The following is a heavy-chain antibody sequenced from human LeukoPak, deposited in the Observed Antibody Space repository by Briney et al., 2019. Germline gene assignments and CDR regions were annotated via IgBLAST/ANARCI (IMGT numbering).Heavy chain of an antibody. CDR3: VKDGSGSYYTYYFDY. J-gene: IGHJ4*02. D-gene: IGHD3-10*01. V-gene: IGHV3-64D*06. CDR2: ISSNGGST. CDR1: GFTFSTYS. Sequence: GGSLRLSCTASGFTFSTYSINWVRQAPGKGLEYVSAISSNGGSTYYADSVKGRFTISRDNSKNTLYLQMSSLRTEDTAVYYCVKDGSGSYYTYYFDYWGQGTLVTVSS.